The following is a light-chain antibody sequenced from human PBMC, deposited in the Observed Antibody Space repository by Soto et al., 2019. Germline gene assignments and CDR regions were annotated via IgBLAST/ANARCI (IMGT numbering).Light chain of an antibody. CDR1: QSISSW. V-gene: IGKV1-5*03. J-gene: IGKJ1*01. CDR3: QQYNDNWT. Sequence: DIQMTQSPSTLSASVGDRVTITCRASQSISSWLAWYQQKPGQAPKLLIYKASTLQSGVPSRFSGSGSGTEFTLAISSLQPDDSATDYRQQYNDNWTFGQGTKVEIK. CDR2: KAS.